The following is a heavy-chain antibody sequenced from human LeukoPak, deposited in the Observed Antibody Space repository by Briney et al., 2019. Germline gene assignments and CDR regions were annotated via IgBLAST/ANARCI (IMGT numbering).Heavy chain of an antibody. CDR3: AKGGGYEAQYYYYYLDV. V-gene: IGHV3-30*02. Sequence: GGSLRLSCAASGFTFSSYGMHWVRQAPGKGLEWVAFIRYDGSNKYYADSVKGRFTISRDNSKNTLYLQLKSLRAEDTSVYYCAKGGGYEAQYYYYYLDVWGKGTTVTISS. CDR2: IRYDGSNK. CDR1: GFTFSSYG. J-gene: IGHJ6*03. D-gene: IGHD5-12*01.